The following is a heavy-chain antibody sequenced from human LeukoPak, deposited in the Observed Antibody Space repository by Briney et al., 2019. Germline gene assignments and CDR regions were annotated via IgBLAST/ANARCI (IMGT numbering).Heavy chain of an antibody. CDR3: ARDRGVATIEDNWFDP. CDR2: IWYDGSNK. Sequence: GGSLRLSCAASGFTFSSFGMHWVRQAPGKGLEWVAVIWYDGSNKYYADSVKGRFTISRDNSKNTLYLQMNSLRAEDTAVYYCARDRGVATIEDNWFDPWGQGTLVTVSS. D-gene: IGHD5-12*01. J-gene: IGHJ5*02. CDR1: GFTFSSFG. V-gene: IGHV3-33*08.